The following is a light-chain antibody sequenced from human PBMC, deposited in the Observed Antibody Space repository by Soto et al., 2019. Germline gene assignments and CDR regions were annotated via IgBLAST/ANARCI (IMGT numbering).Light chain of an antibody. CDR1: QGIAPY. CDR2: ATS. CDR3: QKYSPASLT. V-gene: IGKV1-27*01. Sequence: DIQMTQSPSSLSSFVGDRVTITCRASQGIAPYLAWFQQKPGKDPKLLIYATSTLQSGVPSRFSGSGSGSALTLIILSLQHDDVATYYWQKYSPASLTFGGGTKVDIK. J-gene: IGKJ4*01.